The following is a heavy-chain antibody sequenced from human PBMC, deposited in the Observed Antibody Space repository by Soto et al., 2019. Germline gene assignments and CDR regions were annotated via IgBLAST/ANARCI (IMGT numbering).Heavy chain of an antibody. CDR1: GGTFSSYA. CDR3: AREAVGVVAANNWFDP. D-gene: IGHD2-15*01. V-gene: IGHV1-69*06. Sequence: ASVKVSCKASGGTFSSYAISWVRQAPGQGLEWMGGIIPIFGTANYAQKFQGGVTITADKSTSTAYMELSSLRSEDTAVYYCAREAVGVVAANNWFDPWGQGTLVTVSS. J-gene: IGHJ5*02. CDR2: IIPIFGTA.